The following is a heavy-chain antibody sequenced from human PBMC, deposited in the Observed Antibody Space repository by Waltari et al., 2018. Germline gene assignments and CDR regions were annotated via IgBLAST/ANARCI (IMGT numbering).Heavy chain of an antibody. CDR2: IYYSGIT. Sequence: QLQLQESGPGRVKPSETLSLTCTFSGGSISSSRHYWGWIRQPPGKGLEWIGRIYYSGITYYNPSLKSRVTISVDTSKNQFSLTLSSVTAADTAVYYCARIESGYYDAFDIWGQGTQVTVSS. V-gene: IGHV4-39*07. J-gene: IGHJ3*02. CDR1: GGSISSSRHY. CDR3: ARIESGYYDAFDI. D-gene: IGHD3-3*01.